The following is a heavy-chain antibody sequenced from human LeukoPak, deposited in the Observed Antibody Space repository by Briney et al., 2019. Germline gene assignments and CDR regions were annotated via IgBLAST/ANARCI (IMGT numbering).Heavy chain of an antibody. J-gene: IGHJ6*02. D-gene: IGHD2-2*02. CDR3: ARAGYCSSTSCYRDYYYYYGMDV. CDR2: ISYDGSNK. V-gene: IGHV3-30*04. CDR1: GFTFSSYA. Sequence: GRSLRLSCAACGFTFSSYAMHWVRQAPGKGLEWVAVISYDGSNKYYADSVKGRFTISRDNSKNTLYLQMNSLRAEDTAVYYCARAGYCSSTSCYRDYYYYYGMDVWGQGTTVTVSS.